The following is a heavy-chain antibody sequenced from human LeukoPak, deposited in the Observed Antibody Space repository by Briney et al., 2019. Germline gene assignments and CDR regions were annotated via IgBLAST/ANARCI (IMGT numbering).Heavy chain of an antibody. CDR3: AKGYYGSGSHYPRLPFDF. CDR1: GFTFSSYA. V-gene: IGHV3-23*01. D-gene: IGHD3-10*01. J-gene: IGHJ4*02. Sequence: PGGSLRLSCAASGFTFSSYAMNWVRQAPGKGLEWVSVISDSGGSTYYADSVKGRFTISRDNSKNTLYLQMNSLRAEDTAVYYCAKGYYGSGSHYPRLPFDFWGQGTLVTVSS. CDR2: ISDSGGST.